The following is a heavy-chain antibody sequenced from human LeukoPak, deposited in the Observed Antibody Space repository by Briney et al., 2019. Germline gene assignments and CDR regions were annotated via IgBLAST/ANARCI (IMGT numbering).Heavy chain of an antibody. CDR2: IYTSGST. CDR3: ARDSLLPSAMGYYYMDV. V-gene: IGHV4-61*02. CDR1: GGSISSGSYY. D-gene: IGHD2-2*01. Sequence: SQTLSLTCTVSGGSISSGSYYWSWIRQPAGKGLEWIGRIYTSGSTNHNPSLKSRVTVSVDTSKNQFSLKLSSVTAADTALYYCARDSLLPSAMGYYYMDVWGKGTTVTVSS. J-gene: IGHJ6*03.